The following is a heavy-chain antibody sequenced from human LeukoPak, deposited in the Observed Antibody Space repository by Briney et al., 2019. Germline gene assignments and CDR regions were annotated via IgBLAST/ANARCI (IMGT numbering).Heavy chain of an antibody. V-gene: IGHV3-53*01. CDR3: AREGLRSAIDY. J-gene: IGHJ4*02. CDR2: IYSGGST. CDR1: GFTVSSKY. Sequence: PGGSLRLSCAASGFTVSSKYMSWVRQAPGKGLEWVSVIYSGGSTYYADSVKGRFTISRDNSKNTLYLQMNSLRAEDTAVYYCAREGLRSAIDYWGQGTLVTVSS. D-gene: IGHD4-17*01.